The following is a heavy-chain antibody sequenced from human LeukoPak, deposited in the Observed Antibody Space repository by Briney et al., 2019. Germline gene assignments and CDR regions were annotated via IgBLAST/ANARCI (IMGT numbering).Heavy chain of an antibody. CDR2: INHSGST. Sequence: SETLSLTCAVYGGSFSGYYWSWIRQPPGKGLEWIGEINHSGSTNYNPSLKSRVTISVDTSKNHFSLKLSSVTAADTALYYCARVRATGAFDYWGQGTLVTVSS. V-gene: IGHV4-34*01. CDR1: GGSFSGYY. D-gene: IGHD5-12*01. J-gene: IGHJ4*02. CDR3: ARVRATGAFDY.